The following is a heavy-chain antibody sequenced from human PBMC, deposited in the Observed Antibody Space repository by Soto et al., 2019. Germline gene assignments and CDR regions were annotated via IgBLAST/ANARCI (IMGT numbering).Heavy chain of an antibody. CDR2: IYYSGRT. CDR3: ARNDHGGNPFFAN. V-gene: IGHV4-59*12. CDR1: GGSLSNYY. J-gene: IGHJ4*02. Sequence: SETLSLTCTVSGGSLSNYYWSWIRQPPGKGLEWIGYIYYSGRTNYNPSLKSRLTMSVDTSKNQVSLKLNSVTAADTAVHYCARNDHGGNPFFANWGQGTLVTVSS. D-gene: IGHD4-17*01.